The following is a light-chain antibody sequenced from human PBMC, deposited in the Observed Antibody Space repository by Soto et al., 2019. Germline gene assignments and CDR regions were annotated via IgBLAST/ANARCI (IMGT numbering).Light chain of an antibody. J-gene: IGLJ3*02. CDR2: LEGSGSY. V-gene: IGLV4-60*03. CDR1: SGHSSYI. Sequence: QPVLTRSSSASASLGSSVRLTCTLSSGHSSYIIAWHQQQPGKVPRYLMKLEGSGSYNKGSGVPDRFSGSSSGADRYLTISNLQSEDEADYYCETWDSNTWVFGGGTKLTVL. CDR3: ETWDSNTWV.